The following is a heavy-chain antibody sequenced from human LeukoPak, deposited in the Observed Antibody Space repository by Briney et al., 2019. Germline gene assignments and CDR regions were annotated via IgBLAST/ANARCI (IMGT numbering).Heavy chain of an antibody. CDR2: IIPIFGTA. V-gene: IGHV1-69*05. J-gene: IGHJ5*02. Sequence: GASAKVSCKASEGTFSSYTIGWVRQAPGQGLEWMGRIIPIFGTAKSAQKFQGRVTITTDESTSTAYMELSSLRSEDTAVYYCARDPSGLLWFGEFQNWFDPWGQGTLVTVSS. CDR3: ARDPSGLLWFGEFQNWFDP. CDR1: EGTFSSYT. D-gene: IGHD3-10*01.